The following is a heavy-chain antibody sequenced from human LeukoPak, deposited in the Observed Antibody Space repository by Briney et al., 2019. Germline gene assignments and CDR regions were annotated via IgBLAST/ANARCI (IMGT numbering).Heavy chain of an antibody. CDR2: INTNTGNP. CDR1: GYTSTSYA. J-gene: IGHJ4*02. V-gene: IGHV7-4-1*02. Sequence: ASVKVSCKASGYTSTSYAMNWVRQAPGQGLEWMGWINTNTGNPTYAQGFTGRFVFSLDTSVSTAYLQISSLKAEDTAVYYCARGLRAHRHYYYGSGSDGLDYWGQGTLVTVSS. CDR3: ARGLRAHRHYYYGSGSDGLDY. D-gene: IGHD3-10*01.